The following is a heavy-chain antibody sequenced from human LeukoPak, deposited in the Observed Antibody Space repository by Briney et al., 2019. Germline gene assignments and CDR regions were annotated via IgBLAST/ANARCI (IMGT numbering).Heavy chain of an antibody. J-gene: IGHJ3*01. CDR3: ARDYSRWHGDFDV. Sequence: PGRSLRLSCAGSGFSISNYGMNWVRQAPGKGLEWLSYIRIDSSTTYYADSVEGRFTISRDNAQSSLYLQMNSLRDEDSGVYFCARDYSRWHGDFDVWGQGTMVTVSS. CDR1: GFSISNYG. CDR2: IRIDSSTT. D-gene: IGHD6-13*01. V-gene: IGHV3-48*02.